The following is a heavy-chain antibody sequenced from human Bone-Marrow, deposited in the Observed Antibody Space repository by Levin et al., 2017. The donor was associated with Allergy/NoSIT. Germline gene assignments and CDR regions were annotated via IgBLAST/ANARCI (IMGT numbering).Heavy chain of an antibody. J-gene: IGHJ4*02. CDR2: ISYGGGNE. Sequence: GESLKISCVGSGFTFRSYALHWVRQAPGKGLEWVAVISYGGGNEYYADSVKGRFTISRDNSKNTLYLQMNSLRTEDTAVYYCARGWGEFDYWGQGTLVTVSS. D-gene: IGHD3-16*01. V-gene: IGHV3-30-3*01. CDR1: GFTFRSYA. CDR3: ARGWGEFDY.